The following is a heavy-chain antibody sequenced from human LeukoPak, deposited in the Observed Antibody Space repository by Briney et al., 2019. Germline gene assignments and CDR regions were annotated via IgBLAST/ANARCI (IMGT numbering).Heavy chain of an antibody. J-gene: IGHJ4*02. Sequence: GGSLSLSCAASGFTFSNYAIHWVRQAPGEGLEWVSSVGGSGVKTYYADSVKGRFTISRDNSKNTVYLQMNSLRAEDTAVYYCAKRGDCSGTCTYDYWGQGTLVTVSS. D-gene: IGHD2-2*01. CDR3: AKRGDCSGTCTYDY. CDR2: VGGSGVKT. V-gene: IGHV3-23*01. CDR1: GFTFSNYA.